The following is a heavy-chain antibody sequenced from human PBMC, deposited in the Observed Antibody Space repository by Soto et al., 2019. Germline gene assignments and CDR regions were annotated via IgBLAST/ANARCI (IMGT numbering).Heavy chain of an antibody. V-gene: IGHV5-51*01. D-gene: IGHD7-27*01. CDR2: IYPGDSDT. CDR3: ARLSANWGLLGAGNFDY. CDR1: GYSFTSYW. J-gene: IGHJ4*02. Sequence: GESLKISCKGSGYSFTSYWIGWVRQMPGKGLEWMGIIYPGDSDTRYSPSFQGQVTISADKSISTAYLQWSSLKASDTAMYYCARLSANWGLLGAGNFDYWGQGTLVTVSS.